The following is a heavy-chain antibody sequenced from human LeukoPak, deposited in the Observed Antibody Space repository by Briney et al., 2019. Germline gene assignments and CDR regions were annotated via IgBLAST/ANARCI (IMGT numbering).Heavy chain of an antibody. Sequence: GGSLRLSCEGSGFTFGSYWISWVRQPPGMGLEWVTNIKQDGSEIYYLDSVKGRFTISRDNAKNSLYLQMNSLRAEDTAVYYCAKDLVYGANCFFESWGQGTLVTVSS. V-gene: IGHV3-7*01. CDR1: GFTFGSYW. D-gene: IGHD4-23*01. CDR2: IKQDGSEI. J-gene: IGHJ4*02. CDR3: AKDLVYGANCFFES.